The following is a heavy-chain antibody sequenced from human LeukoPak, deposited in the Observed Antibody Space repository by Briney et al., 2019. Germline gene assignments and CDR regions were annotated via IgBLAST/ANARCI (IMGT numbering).Heavy chain of an antibody. Sequence: GGSLRLSCAASGVSFSRTWMHWVRHAPGKGLVWVSHINSDGISTTYADSVKGRFTISRDNTKDMVYLQMNSLRAEDTAVYYCATDGSYGLTYWGQGTLVTVSS. CDR3: ATDGSYGLTY. V-gene: IGHV3-74*01. J-gene: IGHJ4*02. D-gene: IGHD3-16*01. CDR2: INSDGIST. CDR1: GVSFSRTW.